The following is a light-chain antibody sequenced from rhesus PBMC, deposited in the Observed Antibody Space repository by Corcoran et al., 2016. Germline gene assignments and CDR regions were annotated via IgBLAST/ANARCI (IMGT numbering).Light chain of an antibody. CDR2: YAT. CDR1: QGISSY. CDR3: QQYNNLRT. V-gene: IGKV1-25*01. J-gene: IGKJ1*01. Sequence: DIQMTQSPSSVSASVGDRVTITCRASQGISSYLAWYQQKPGKAPKLLKYYATTLQSGVPSRFSGSGSGTEFTLTISSLQPEDFASYYCQQYNNLRTFGQWPKVEIK.